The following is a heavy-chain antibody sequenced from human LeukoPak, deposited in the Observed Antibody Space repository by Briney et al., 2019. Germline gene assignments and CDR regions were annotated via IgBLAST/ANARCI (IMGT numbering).Heavy chain of an antibody. CDR1: GSTFSSYA. CDR3: AKDLRSPCSGGSCCGSSGYYLIYFDY. J-gene: IGHJ4*02. CDR2: ISGSGGST. V-gene: IGHV3-23*01. Sequence: GGSLRLSCAASGSTFSSYAMSWVRQAPGKGLEWVSAISGSGGSTYYADSVKGRFTISRDNSKNTLYLQMNSLRAEDTAVYYCAKDLRSPCSGGSCCGSSGYYLIYFDYWGQGTLVTVSS. D-gene: IGHD2-15*01.